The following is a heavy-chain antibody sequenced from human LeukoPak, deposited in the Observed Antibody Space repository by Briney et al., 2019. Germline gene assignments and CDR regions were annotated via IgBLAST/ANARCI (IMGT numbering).Heavy chain of an antibody. Sequence: SETLSLTCTVSGGSISSGSYYWSWIRQPAGKGLEWIGRIYTSGSTNYNPSLKSRVTISVDTSKNQVSLKLSSVTAADTAVYYCAREGISSSTAFDIWGQGTMVTVSS. D-gene: IGHD6-6*01. V-gene: IGHV4-61*02. CDR1: GGSISSGSYY. CDR3: AREGISSSTAFDI. CDR2: IYTSGST. J-gene: IGHJ3*02.